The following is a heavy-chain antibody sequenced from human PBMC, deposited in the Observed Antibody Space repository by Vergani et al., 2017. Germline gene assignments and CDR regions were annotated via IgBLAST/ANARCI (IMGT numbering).Heavy chain of an antibody. V-gene: IGHV3-21*01. CDR1: GFTFSSYS. CDR2: ISSSSSYI. D-gene: IGHD6-19*01. J-gene: IGHJ4*02. CDR3: AXDLYSSGVVPMVGY. Sequence: EVQLVESGGGLVKPGGSLRLSCAASGFTFSSYSMNWVRQAPGKGLEWVSSISSSSSYIYYADSVKGRFTISRDNAKNSLYLQMNSLRAEDTAVYYCAXDLYSSGVVPMVGYWGQGTLVTVSS.